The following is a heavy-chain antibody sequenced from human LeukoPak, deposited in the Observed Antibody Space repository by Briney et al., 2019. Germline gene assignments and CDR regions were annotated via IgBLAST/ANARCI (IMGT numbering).Heavy chain of an antibody. Sequence: GGSLRLSCAASGFTFSDYYMSWIRQAPGKGLEWVSYISSSGSTIYYADSVKGRFTISRDNAKNSLYLQMNSLRAEDTAVYYCAREVDSDYYDSSGLYYFDYWGQGTLVTVSP. V-gene: IGHV3-11*01. D-gene: IGHD3-22*01. CDR1: GFTFSDYY. CDR3: AREVDSDYYDSSGLYYFDY. CDR2: ISSSGSTI. J-gene: IGHJ4*02.